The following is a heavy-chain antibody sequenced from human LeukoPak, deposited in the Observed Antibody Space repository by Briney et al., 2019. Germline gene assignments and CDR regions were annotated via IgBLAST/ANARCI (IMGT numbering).Heavy chain of an antibody. CDR3: AKDEQQLVLSEWELYYFDY. CDR1: GFTFSSYG. V-gene: IGHV3-23*01. CDR2: ISGSGGST. J-gene: IGHJ4*02. D-gene: IGHD6-13*01. Sequence: GGTLRLSCAASGFTFSSYGMSWVRQAPGKGLEWVSAISGSGGSTYYADSVKGRFTISRDNSKNTLYLQMNSLRAEDTAVYYCAKDEQQLVLSEWELYYFDYWGQGTLVTVSS.